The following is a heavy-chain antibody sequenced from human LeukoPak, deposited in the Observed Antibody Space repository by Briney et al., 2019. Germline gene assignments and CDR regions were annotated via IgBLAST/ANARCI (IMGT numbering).Heavy chain of an antibody. J-gene: IGHJ5*02. CDR3: ARERRAVAQNWFDP. V-gene: IGHV1-18*01. D-gene: IGHD6-19*01. Sequence: ASAKVSCKASGYTFTSYGISWVRQAPGQGLEWMGWISAYNGNTNYAQKLQGRVTMTTDTSTSTAYMELSSLRSEDTAVYYCARERRAVAQNWFDPWGQGTLVTVSS. CDR2: ISAYNGNT. CDR1: GYTFTSYG.